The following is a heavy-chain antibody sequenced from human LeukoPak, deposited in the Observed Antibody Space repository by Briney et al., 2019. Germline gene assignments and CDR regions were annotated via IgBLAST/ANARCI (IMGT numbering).Heavy chain of an antibody. CDR2: ISHRGTT. Sequence: PGGSLRLSCAASGFTFSSYSMNWVRQPPGKALEWIGEISHRGTTSYSPSLKSRVTISVETSKNQFSLSVNSVTAADTAIYYCAKKRRRGYYLNSAFDMWGQGTMVTVSS. CDR3: AKKRRRGYYLNSAFDM. J-gene: IGHJ3*02. D-gene: IGHD3-3*01. CDR1: GFTFSSYS. V-gene: IGHV4-34*08.